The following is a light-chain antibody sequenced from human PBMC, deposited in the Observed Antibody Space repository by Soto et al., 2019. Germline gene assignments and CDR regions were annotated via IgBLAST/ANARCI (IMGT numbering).Light chain of an antibody. J-gene: IGKJ4*01. V-gene: IGKV3-15*01. CDR3: QQYEYWSLT. CDR2: GAS. Sequence: EIVITQSPATLSVSPGERVSLACRASQSVGRSLAWYQQKAGQAPRLLIYGASTRATVTPVRFSGSGSWTEFSLTIICLQSEELVVYDCQQYEYWSLTFGGETKLDI. CDR1: QSVGRS.